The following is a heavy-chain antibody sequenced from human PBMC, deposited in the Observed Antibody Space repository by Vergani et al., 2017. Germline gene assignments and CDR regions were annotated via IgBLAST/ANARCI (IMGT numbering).Heavy chain of an antibody. Sequence: QVQLQESGPGLVKPSETLSLTCTVSGGSISSYYWSWIRQPPGKGLEWIGEINHSGSTNYNPSLKSRVTISVDTSKNQFSLKLSSVTAADTAVYYCARGKTGRRYSYGPGDWFDPWGQGTLVTVSS. J-gene: IGHJ5*02. CDR1: GGSISSYY. CDR2: INHSGST. V-gene: IGHV4-59*12. D-gene: IGHD5-18*01. CDR3: ARGKTGRRYSYGPGDWFDP.